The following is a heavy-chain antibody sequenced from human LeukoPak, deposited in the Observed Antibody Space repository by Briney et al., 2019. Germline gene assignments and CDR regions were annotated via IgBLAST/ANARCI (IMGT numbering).Heavy chain of an antibody. V-gene: IGHV3-23*01. J-gene: IGHJ6*03. CDR3: AKVTAGDETSWRLGYYYYYYYMDV. D-gene: IGHD3-16*01. CDR1: GFTFSSYA. CDR2: ISGSGGST. Sequence: GGSLRLSCAASGFTFSSYAMSWVRQAPGKGLEWVSAISGSGGSTYYADSVKGRFTISRDNSKNTLYLQMNSLRAEDTAVYYCAKVTAGDETSWRLGYYYYYYYMDVWGKGTTVTVSS.